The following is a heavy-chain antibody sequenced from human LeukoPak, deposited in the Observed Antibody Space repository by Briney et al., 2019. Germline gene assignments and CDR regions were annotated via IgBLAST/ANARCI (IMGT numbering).Heavy chain of an antibody. J-gene: IGHJ4*02. Sequence: SETLTLTCTVYGGSFSGYYWSWIRQPPGKGLEWIGEINHSGRTNYNPSLKSRVTISVETSKNQFSLKLSSVTAADTAVYYCAREHFGYANDYWGQGTLVTVSS. CDR1: GGSFSGYY. CDR2: INHSGRT. CDR3: AREHFGYANDY. D-gene: IGHD5-12*01. V-gene: IGHV4-34*01.